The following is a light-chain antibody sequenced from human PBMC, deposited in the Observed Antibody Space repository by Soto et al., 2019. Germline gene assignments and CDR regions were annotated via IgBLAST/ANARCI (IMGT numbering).Light chain of an antibody. CDR1: SSNIVSNY. CDR2: RNN. CDR3: AAWDDSLSGPV. V-gene: IGLV1-47*01. Sequence: QSVLTQPPSASGTPGQRVTSSCSGSSSNIVSNYVYWYQQLPGTAPKLLIYRNNQRPSGVPDRFSGSKSGTSASLAISGLRSEDEADYYCAAWDDSLSGPVFGGGTQLTVL. J-gene: IGLJ7*01.